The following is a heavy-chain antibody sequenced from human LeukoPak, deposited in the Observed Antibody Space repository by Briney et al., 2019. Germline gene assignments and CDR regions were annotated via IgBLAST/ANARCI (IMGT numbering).Heavy chain of an antibody. CDR1: GFTFSSYG. D-gene: IGHD5-18*01. CDR3: AKKDSYGYNYFDY. J-gene: IGHJ4*02. CDR2: IWYDGSNK. V-gene: IGHV3-33*06. Sequence: PGRSLLLSCAASGFTFSSYGMHWGRPAPGKGLEGVAVIWYDGSNKYYADSVKGRFTISRDNSKNTLYLQMNSLRAEDTAVYYCAKKDSYGYNYFDYWGQGTLVTVSS.